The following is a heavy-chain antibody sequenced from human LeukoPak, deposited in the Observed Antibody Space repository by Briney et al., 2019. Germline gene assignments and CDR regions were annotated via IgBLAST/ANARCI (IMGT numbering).Heavy chain of an antibody. V-gene: IGHV4-34*01. CDR1: GGSFSGYY. D-gene: IGHD6-13*01. Sequence: PSETLSLTCAVYGGSFSGYYWSWIRQPPGKGLEWIGEINNSGSTNYNPSLKSRVTISVDTSKNQFSLKLSSVTAADTAVYYCARGCLQKQQLVAFDYWGQGTLVTVSS. J-gene: IGHJ4*02. CDR3: ARGCLQKQQLVAFDY. CDR2: INNSGST.